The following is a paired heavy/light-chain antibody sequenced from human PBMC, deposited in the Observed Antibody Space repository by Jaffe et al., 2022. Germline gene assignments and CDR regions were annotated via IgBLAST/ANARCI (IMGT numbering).Light chain of an antibody. J-gene: IGKJ4*01. Sequence: DIQMTQSPSSLSASVGDRVTITCRASHSIINYLNWYQQKPGTAPKLLIYATSSLQSGVPSRFSGSGSGTDFTLTITSLQPEDFATYYCQQSYGTPQLTFGGGTKVEIK. CDR1: HSIINY. CDR2: ATS. V-gene: IGKV1-39*01. CDR3: QQSYGTPQLT.
Heavy chain of an antibody. J-gene: IGHJ3*02. CDR3: ARDATYYDTSGYYGAFDI. V-gene: IGHV3-66*02. CDR2: IYRGGMT. D-gene: IGHD3-22*01. CDR1: GFAVSSHY. Sequence: EVQLVESGGGLVQPGGSLRLSCAASGFAVSSHYMSWVRQAPGKGLEWVSVIYRGGMTYYTDSVKGRFTISRDNSKNTLYLQMNTLRPEDTAVYYCARDATYYDTSGYYGAFDIWGQGTMVTVSS.